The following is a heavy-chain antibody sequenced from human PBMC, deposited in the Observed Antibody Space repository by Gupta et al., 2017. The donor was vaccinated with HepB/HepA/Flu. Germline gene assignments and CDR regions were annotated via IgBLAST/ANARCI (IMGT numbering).Heavy chain of an antibody. D-gene: IGHD6-13*01. CDR1: GFTFSSHA. V-gene: IGHV3-23*01. CDR2: ISGSGGST. CDR3: AKGCRGSSSWADY. J-gene: IGHJ4*02. Sequence: EVQLLESGGGLVQPGGSLRLSCAASGFTFSSHAMSWVRQAPGKGLEWVSAISGSGGSTYYADAVKGRFTISRDNSKNTLYLQMNSLRAEDTAVYYCAKGCRGSSSWADYWGQGTLVTVSS.